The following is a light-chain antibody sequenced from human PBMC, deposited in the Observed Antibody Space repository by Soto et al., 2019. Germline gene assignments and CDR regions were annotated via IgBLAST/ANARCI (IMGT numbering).Light chain of an antibody. J-gene: IGKJ4*01. CDR1: QSVGSY. CDR2: DAS. V-gene: IGKV3-11*01. Sequence: EIVLTQSPATLSLSPGERVTLSCRASQSVGSYLAWYQQKPGQTPRLLIYDASNRATGIPARFSGSGSGIDFTLTISSLEAEDFAVYYCQHRNYWPPGATFGGGTKVEIK. CDR3: QHRNYWPPGAT.